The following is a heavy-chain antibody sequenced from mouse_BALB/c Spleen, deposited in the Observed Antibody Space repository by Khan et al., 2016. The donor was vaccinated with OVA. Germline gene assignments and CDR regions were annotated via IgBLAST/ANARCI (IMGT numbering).Heavy chain of an antibody. CDR2: IIPTNDYA. CDR3: AREGAYYRSDGWFAY. CDR1: GYTFTTYT. Sequence: QIQLVQSGAELARPGASVKMSCKASGYTFTTYTIHWVKQGPGQGLEWIGYIIPTNDYANYNQKFKDRATLTADKSSSTAYMQQSSLTSEDSALYYCAREGAYYRSDGWFAYWGQGTLVTVSA. J-gene: IGHJ3*01. V-gene: IGHV1-4*01. D-gene: IGHD2-14*01.